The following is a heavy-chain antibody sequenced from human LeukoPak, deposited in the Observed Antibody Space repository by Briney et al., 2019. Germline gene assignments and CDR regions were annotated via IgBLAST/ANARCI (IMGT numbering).Heavy chain of an antibody. V-gene: IGHV4-34*01. J-gene: IGHJ4*02. Sequence: PSETLSLTCAVYGGSFSGYYWGWIRQPPGKGLEWIGEINHSGSTNYNPSLKSRVTISVGTSKNQFSLKLSSVTAADTAVYFCARGDSGSLHYWGQGTLVTVSS. CDR1: GGSFSGYY. CDR2: INHSGST. D-gene: IGHD1-26*01. CDR3: ARGDSGSLHY.